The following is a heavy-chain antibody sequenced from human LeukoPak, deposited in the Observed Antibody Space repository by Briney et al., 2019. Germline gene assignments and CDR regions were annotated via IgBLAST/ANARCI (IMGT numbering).Heavy chain of an antibody. D-gene: IGHD2-15*01. Sequence: GASVKVSCKASGYTFTSYGISWVRQAPGQGLEWMGWISAYNGNTNYAQKLQGRVTMTTDTSTSTAYMELRSLRSEDTAVYYCATTVVVVAATYYDYGDYPYYFDYWGQGTLVTVSS. CDR3: ATTVVVVAATYYDYGDYPYYFDY. V-gene: IGHV1-18*01. J-gene: IGHJ4*02. CDR1: GYTFTSYG. CDR2: ISAYNGNT.